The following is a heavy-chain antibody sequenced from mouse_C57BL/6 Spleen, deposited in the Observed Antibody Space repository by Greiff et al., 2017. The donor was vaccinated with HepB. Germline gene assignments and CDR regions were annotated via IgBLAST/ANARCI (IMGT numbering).Heavy chain of an antibody. CDR3: AREGYTGAMDY. CDR2: IYPSDSGT. D-gene: IGHD1-1*01. V-gene: IGHV1-61*01. CDR1: GYTFTSYW. J-gene: IGHJ4*01. Sequence: VQLQQSGAELVRPGSSVKLSCKASGYTFTSYWMDWVKQRPGQGLEWIGNIYPSDSGTHYNQKFKDKATLTVDKSSSTAYMQLSSLTSEDSAVYYCAREGYTGAMDYWGQGTSVTVSS.